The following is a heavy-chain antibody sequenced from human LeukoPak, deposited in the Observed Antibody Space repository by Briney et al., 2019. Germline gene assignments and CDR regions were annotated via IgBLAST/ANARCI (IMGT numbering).Heavy chain of an antibody. J-gene: IGHJ4*02. CDR3: ARFRAGVGEPYGDY. CDR1: RYTFTSYV. V-gene: IGHV1-18*01. CDR2: ISAYKGNT. Sequence: GASVKVSCKASRYTFTSYVISWVQQAPGQGREWMGWISAYKGNTNYAQKLQGRVTMTTDTSTSTAYMELRSLRCNDTAVYYCARFRAGVGEPYGDYWGQGTLVTVSS. D-gene: IGHD3-10*01.